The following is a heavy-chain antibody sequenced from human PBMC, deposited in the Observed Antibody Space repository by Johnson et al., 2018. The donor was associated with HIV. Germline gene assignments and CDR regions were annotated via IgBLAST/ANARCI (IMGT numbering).Heavy chain of an antibody. D-gene: IGHD4-11*01. V-gene: IGHV3-7*01. J-gene: IGHJ3*02. CDR1: GFTFSSYW. CDR2: IKQDGSEK. CDR3: AREDDYSNYGSAFDI. Sequence: VQLVESGGGVVRPGGSLRLSCAASGFTFSSYWVSWVRQAPGKGLEWVANIKQDGSEKNYVDSVKGRFTISRDNAKNSLYLQMNSLRAEDTAVYYCAREDDYSNYGSAFDIWGQGTMVTVSS.